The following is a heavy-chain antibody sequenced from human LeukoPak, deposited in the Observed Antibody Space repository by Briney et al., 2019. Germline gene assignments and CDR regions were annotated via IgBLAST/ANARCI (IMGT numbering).Heavy chain of an antibody. J-gene: IGHJ4*02. D-gene: IGHD1-26*01. Sequence: GGSLRLSCAASGFTFDDYGMSWVRQAPGKGLEWVANIKQDGSEKYYVDSVKGRFTISRDNAKDSLYLQMNSLRAEDTAVYYCARGSSGNYKYYFDYWGRGTLVTVSS. CDR1: GFTFDDYG. V-gene: IGHV3-7*01. CDR3: ARGSSGNYKYYFDY. CDR2: IKQDGSEK.